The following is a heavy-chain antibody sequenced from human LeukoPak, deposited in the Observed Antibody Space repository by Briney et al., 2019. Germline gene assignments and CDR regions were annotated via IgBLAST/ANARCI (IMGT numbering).Heavy chain of an antibody. CDR1: GGSISSYY. J-gene: IGHJ4*02. V-gene: IGHV4-4*09. Sequence: SETLSLTCTVSGGSISSYYWSWIRQPPGKGLEWIGYIYTSGSTNYNPSLKSRVTISVGTSKNQFSLKLSSVTAADTAVYYCARPSITGTFSPFDYWGQGTLVTVSS. CDR3: ARPSITGTFSPFDY. D-gene: IGHD1-7*01. CDR2: IYTSGST.